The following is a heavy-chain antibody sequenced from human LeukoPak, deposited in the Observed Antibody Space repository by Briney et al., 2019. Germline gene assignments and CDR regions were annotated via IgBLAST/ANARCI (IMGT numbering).Heavy chain of an antibody. D-gene: IGHD4/OR15-4a*01. J-gene: IGHJ3*02. CDR1: GGSINYYY. Sequence: SETLSLTCTVSGGSINYYYWSWIRQPAGKGLEWIGRIYTSGSTNYNPSLKSRVTMSVDKSKNHFSLRLSSVTAADTAVYYCARERGVTMNVNDVFDIWGQGTMVTVSS. V-gene: IGHV4-4*07. CDR3: ARERGVTMNVNDVFDI. CDR2: IYTSGST.